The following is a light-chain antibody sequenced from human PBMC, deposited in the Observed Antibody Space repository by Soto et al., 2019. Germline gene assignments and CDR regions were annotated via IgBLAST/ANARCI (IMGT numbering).Light chain of an antibody. V-gene: IGKV3D-20*02. J-gene: IGKJ5*01. CDR2: DAS. CDR3: QQPDA. Sequence: EFVLTQSPGNLPLAPLEIASLSGRASQTVRNNYLAWYQQKPGQAPRLLIYDASSSATGIPDRFSGGGSGTDFTLPISSLEPEDFAVYSCQQPDAFGQGTRLEIK. CDR1: QTVRNNY.